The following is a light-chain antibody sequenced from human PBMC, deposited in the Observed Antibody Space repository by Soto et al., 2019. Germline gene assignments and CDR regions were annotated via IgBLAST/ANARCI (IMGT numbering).Light chain of an antibody. V-gene: IGKV3-11*01. CDR1: QSVSSY. J-gene: IGKJ4*01. CDR3: QQRSNWPLT. CDR2: DAS. Sequence: EIVLTQSPATLSLSPGERATISCRASQSVSSYLAWYQQKPGQAPRLLIYDASNRATGIPARFSGSGSGTDFTLTICSLEPEDIAVYYCQQRSNWPLTFGGGTKVEIK.